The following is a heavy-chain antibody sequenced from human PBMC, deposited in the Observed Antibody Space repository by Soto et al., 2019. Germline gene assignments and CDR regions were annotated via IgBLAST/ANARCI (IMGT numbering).Heavy chain of an antibody. Sequence: VPLVETGRGSVKPGGSRRLSCVASGITLSGFWMHWVRQVPGKGLVWVARVDSAGSGTSYAVSVKGRFTITRDNAKNTMPHQMYSLRVEDIAVYYCATIFEHWGQGIPVTVSS. V-gene: IGHV3-74*01. CDR3: ATIFEH. CDR2: VDSAGSGT. J-gene: IGHJ4*02. CDR1: GITLSGFW.